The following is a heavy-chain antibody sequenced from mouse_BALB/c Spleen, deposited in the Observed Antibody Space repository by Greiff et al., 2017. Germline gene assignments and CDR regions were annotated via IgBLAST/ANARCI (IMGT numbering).Heavy chain of an antibody. J-gene: IGHJ3*01. CDR2: FSDGGSYT. CDR3: ESGGYYGYDGFAY. Sequence: EVKLVESGGGLVKPGGSLKLSCAVSGFSFSDDYTCWGSQTLEKRLVWVATFSDGGSYTYYPDSVKGRFTISRDNAKNNLYLQMSSLKSEDTAMYYCESGGYYGYDGFAYWGQGTLVTVSA. D-gene: IGHD2-2*01. V-gene: IGHV5-4*02. CDR1: GFSFSDDY.